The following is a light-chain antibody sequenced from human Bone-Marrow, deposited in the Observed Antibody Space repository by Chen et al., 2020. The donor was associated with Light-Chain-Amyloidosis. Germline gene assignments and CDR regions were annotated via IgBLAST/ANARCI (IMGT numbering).Light chain of an antibody. CDR1: DLPTKY. CDR3: QSADSSGTYEVI. Sequence: SFELTQPPSLSVSPAQTHSITCSGDDLPTKYAYWYQQKPGQAPVLVIHRDTERPSGISERFSGSSSGTTATLTISGVQAEDEADYHCQSADSSGTYEVIFGGGTKLTVL. J-gene: IGLJ2*01. CDR2: RDT. V-gene: IGLV3-25*03.